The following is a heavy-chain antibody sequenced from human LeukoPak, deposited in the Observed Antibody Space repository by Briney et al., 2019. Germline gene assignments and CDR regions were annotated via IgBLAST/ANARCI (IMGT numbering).Heavy chain of an antibody. J-gene: IGHJ4*02. Sequence: ASVKVSCKASGYTFTSYGISWVRQAPGQGLEWMGWINPNSGGTNYALKFQGRVTMTRDTSISTAYMELSRLTSDDTAVYYCARDPHYYDSSGTFDYWGQGALVTVSS. CDR1: GYTFTSYG. V-gene: IGHV1-2*02. CDR2: INPNSGGT. CDR3: ARDPHYYDSSGTFDY. D-gene: IGHD3-22*01.